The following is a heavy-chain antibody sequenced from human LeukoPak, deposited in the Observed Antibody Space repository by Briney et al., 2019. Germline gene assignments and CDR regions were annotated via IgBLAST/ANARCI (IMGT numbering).Heavy chain of an antibody. Sequence: SVKVSCKASGGTFSSYAISWVLQAPGQGLEYMGRIIPLFRTSNYAQKFQGRVTITTDESTSTAYMELSSLRSEDTAVYYCATSHPGDAAFDIWGQGTMVTVSS. CDR3: ATSHPGDAAFDI. CDR1: GGTFSSYA. D-gene: IGHD3-10*01. CDR2: IIPLFRTS. J-gene: IGHJ3*02. V-gene: IGHV1-69*05.